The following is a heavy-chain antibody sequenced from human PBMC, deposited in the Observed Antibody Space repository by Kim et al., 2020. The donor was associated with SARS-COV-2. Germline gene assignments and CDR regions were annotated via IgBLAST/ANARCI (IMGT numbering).Heavy chain of an antibody. J-gene: IGHJ4*02. D-gene: IGHD2-15*01. CDR2: ISSSSSYI. Sequence: GGSLRLSCAASGFTFSSYSMNWVRQAPGKGLEWVSSISSSSSYIYYADSVKGRFTISRDNAKNSLYLQMNSLRAEDTAVYYCARPPGGYCSGCSCAPSGDYWGQGTLVTVSS. CDR1: GFTFSSYS. V-gene: IGHV3-21*01. CDR3: ARPPGGYCSGCSCAPSGDY.